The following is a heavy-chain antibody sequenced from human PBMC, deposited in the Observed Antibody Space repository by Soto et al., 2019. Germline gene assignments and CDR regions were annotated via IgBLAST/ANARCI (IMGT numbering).Heavy chain of an antibody. D-gene: IGHD6-13*01. Sequence: QVQLVQSGAEVKKPGSSVKVSCKAFGGTFSTYAVSWVRQAPGQGLEWVGGIIPSTGSTNHAQKFQGRVTITADESTRTVYMELNSLRSDDTAVYYCARGGSSSDYWGQGTLVTVSS. CDR3: ARGGSSSDY. CDR1: GGTFSTYA. CDR2: IIPSTGST. V-gene: IGHV1-69*12. J-gene: IGHJ4*02.